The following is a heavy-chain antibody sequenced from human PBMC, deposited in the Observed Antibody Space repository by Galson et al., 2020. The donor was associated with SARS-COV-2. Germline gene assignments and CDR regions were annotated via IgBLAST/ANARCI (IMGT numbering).Heavy chain of an antibody. Sequence: GESLKISCAASGFTFSDYAMNWVRQAPGKGLEWVSTINKNGRDTFYADPVRGRFTISRGNSRNTLYLQMNSLRVEDTAVYYCAKLDGYTGWHSDYWGQGTLVTVSS. CDR3: AKLDGYTGWHSDY. D-gene: IGHD5-12*01. V-gene: IGHV3-23*01. CDR1: GFTFSDYA. CDR2: INKNGRDT. J-gene: IGHJ4*02.